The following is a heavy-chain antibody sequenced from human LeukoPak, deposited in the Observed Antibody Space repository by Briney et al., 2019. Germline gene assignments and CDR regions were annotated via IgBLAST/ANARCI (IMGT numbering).Heavy chain of an antibody. V-gene: IGHV1-46*01. CDR3: AREGDLWFGELYNWFDP. CDR2: INPSGGST. D-gene: IGHD3-10*01. CDR1: GYTFTSYY. Sequence: ASVKVSCKASGYTFTSYYMHWVRQAPGQGLEWMGIINPSGGSTSYAQKFQGRVTMTRDMSTSTVHMELSNLRSEDTAVYYCAREGDLWFGELYNWFDPWGQGTLVTVSS. J-gene: IGHJ5*02.